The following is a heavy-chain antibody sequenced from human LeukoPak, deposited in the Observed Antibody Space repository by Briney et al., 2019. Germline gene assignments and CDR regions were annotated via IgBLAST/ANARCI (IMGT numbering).Heavy chain of an antibody. CDR2: ISYDGSNK. CDR1: GFTFSSYA. CDR3: ATGNRWLQLWTEDY. D-gene: IGHD5-24*01. Sequence: QPGRSLRLSCAASGFTFSSYAMHWVRQAPGKGLEWVAVISYDGSNKYYADSVKGRFTISRDNSKNTLYLQMNTLRPEDTAVYYCATGNRWLQLWTEDYWGQGTLVTVSS. J-gene: IGHJ4*02. V-gene: IGHV3-30-3*01.